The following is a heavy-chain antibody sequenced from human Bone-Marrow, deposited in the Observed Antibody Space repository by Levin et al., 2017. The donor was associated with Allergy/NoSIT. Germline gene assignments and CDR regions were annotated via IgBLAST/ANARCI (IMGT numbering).Heavy chain of an antibody. CDR1: GGSFSGYY. D-gene: IGHD3-10*01. CDR3: ARLLLVRGRIV. J-gene: IGHJ6*02. V-gene: IGHV4-34*01. CDR2: INHSGST. Sequence: PSETLSLTCAVYGGSFSGYYWSWIRQPPGKGLEWIGEINHSGSTNYNPSLKSRVTISVDTSKNQFSLKLSSVTAADTAVYYCARLLLVRGRIVWGQGTTVTVSS.